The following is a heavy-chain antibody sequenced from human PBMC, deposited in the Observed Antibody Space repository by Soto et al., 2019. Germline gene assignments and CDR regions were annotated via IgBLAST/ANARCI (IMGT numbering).Heavy chain of an antibody. D-gene: IGHD3-9*01. J-gene: IGHJ4*02. CDR3: ARTYYDFLTGYYPNPFDY. CDR2: INAGNDNT. CDR1: GYTFTSYA. Sequence: QVQLVQSGAEVKKPGASVKVSCKASGYTFTSYAIHWVRQAPGQRLEWMGWINAGNDNTKYSQKFQGRVTITRDTSASTAYMELNSLRSEDTAVYYCARTYYDFLTGYYPNPFDYWGQGTLVTVSS. V-gene: IGHV1-3*01.